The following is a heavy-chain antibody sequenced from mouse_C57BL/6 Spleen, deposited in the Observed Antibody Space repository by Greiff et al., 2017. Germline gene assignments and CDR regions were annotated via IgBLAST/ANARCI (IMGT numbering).Heavy chain of an antibody. D-gene: IGHD1-1*01. CDR2: IYPGSGSP. CDR3: ARGDYGSSLAY. CDR1: GYTFTSYW. V-gene: IGHV1-55*01. J-gene: IGHJ3*01. Sequence: VQLQQPGAELVKPGASVKMSCKASGYTFTSYWITWVKQRPGQGLEWIGDIYPGSGSPNYNEKFKSKATLTVDTSSSTAYMQLSSLTSEDSAVYYCARGDYGSSLAYWGQGTLVTVSA.